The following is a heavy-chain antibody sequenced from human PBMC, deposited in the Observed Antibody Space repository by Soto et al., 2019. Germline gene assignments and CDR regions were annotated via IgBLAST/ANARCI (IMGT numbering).Heavy chain of an antibody. Sequence: SETLSLTFAVYAGSFSGYYWSWIRPPPGKGMESISEITHTGSTNYNPSLKSRVTISVDASKIQFSLKLSSVTAADTAVYYCARGFTIFGVVIISQYYFDYWGQGTLVTVSS. D-gene: IGHD3-3*01. CDR1: AGSFSGYY. V-gene: IGHV4-34*01. CDR3: ARGFTIFGVVIISQYYFDY. CDR2: ITHTGST. J-gene: IGHJ4*02.